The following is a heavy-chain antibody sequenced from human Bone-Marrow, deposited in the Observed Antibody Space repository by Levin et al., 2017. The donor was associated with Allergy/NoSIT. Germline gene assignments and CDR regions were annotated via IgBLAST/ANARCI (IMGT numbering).Heavy chain of an antibody. Sequence: GESLKISCKGSGYSFTSYWIGWVRQMPGKGLEWMGIIYPGDSDTRYSPSFQGQVTISADKSISTAYLQWSSLKASDTAMYYCARPQDSGSYYFRPAFDSWGQGTMVTVSS. CDR2: IYPGDSDT. D-gene: IGHD1-26*01. CDR3: ARPQDSGSYYFRPAFDS. J-gene: IGHJ3*02. CDR1: GYSFTSYW. V-gene: IGHV5-51*01.